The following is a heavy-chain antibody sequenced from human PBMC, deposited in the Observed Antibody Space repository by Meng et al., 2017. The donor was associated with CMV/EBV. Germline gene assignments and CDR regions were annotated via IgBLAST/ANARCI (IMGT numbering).Heavy chain of an antibody. V-gene: IGHV1-69*10. J-gene: IGHJ6*02. CDR3: ARDRGLAARPDV. CDR1: GGTFSSYA. D-gene: IGHD6-6*01. Sequence: SVKVSCKASGGTFSSYAISWVRQAPGQGLEWMGGIIPILGIANYAQKFQGRVTITADKSTSTAYMEPSSLRSEDTAVYYCARDRGLAARPDVWGQGTTVTVSS. CDR2: IIPILGIA.